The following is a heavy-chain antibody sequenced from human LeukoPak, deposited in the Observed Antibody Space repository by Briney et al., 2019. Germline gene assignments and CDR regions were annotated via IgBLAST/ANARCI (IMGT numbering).Heavy chain of an antibody. D-gene: IGHD3-10*01. V-gene: IGHV4-39*07. CDR1: GGSISSSSYY. CDR3: ARLELLSSAWFDP. J-gene: IGHJ5*02. CDR2: IYYSGST. Sequence: SETLSLTCTVSGGSISSSSYYWGWIRQPPGKGLEWIGSIYYSGSTYYNPSLKSRVTISVDTSKNQFSLKLSSVTAADTAVYYCARLELLSSAWFDPWGQGTLVTVSS.